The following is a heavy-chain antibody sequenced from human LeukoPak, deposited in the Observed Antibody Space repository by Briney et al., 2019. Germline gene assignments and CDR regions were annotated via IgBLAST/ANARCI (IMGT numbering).Heavy chain of an antibody. D-gene: IGHD6-6*01. J-gene: IGHJ4*02. CDR1: GYTFTSYG. CDR3: ARDRSLAAGEYYFDY. V-gene: IGHV1-18*01. Sequence: ASVKVSCKASGYTFTSYGISWVRQAPGQGLEWMGWISAYNGNTNYAQKLQGRVTMTTDTSTSTAYMELRSLRSDDTAVYYCARDRSLAAGEYYFDYWGQGPLVTASS. CDR2: ISAYNGNT.